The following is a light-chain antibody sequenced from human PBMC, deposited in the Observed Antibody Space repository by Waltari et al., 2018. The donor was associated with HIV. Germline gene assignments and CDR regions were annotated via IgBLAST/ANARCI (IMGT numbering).Light chain of an antibody. CDR1: SHNIGENY. V-gene: IGLV1-47*01. Sequence: QSALTQPPSTSGTSGQTVTIPCSGSSHNIGENYVSWSQQLPGTAPKLLINRNGQRPSGVRDRFSGSKSGASASLAISDLRSEDEAEYHCAAWDDSLSGWGFGGGTNLTVL. CDR3: AAWDDSLSGWG. CDR2: RNG. J-gene: IGLJ3*02.